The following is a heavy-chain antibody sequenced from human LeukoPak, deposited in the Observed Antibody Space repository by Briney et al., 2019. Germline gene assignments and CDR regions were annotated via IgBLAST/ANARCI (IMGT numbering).Heavy chain of an antibody. V-gene: IGHV4-59*01. D-gene: IGHD3-9*01. CDR1: GGSISSYY. CDR2: IYYSGST. J-gene: IGHJ5*02. Sequence: SETLSLTCSVSGGSISSYYWRWIRQPPGKGLEWIGYIYYSGSTNYNPSLKSRVTISVDTSKNQFSLKVSSVTAADTAVYYCARNGRVDILTGTQPFDPWGQGTLVTVSS. CDR3: ARNGRVDILTGTQPFDP.